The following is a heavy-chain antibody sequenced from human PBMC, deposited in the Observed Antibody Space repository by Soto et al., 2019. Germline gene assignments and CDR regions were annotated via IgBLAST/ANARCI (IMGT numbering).Heavy chain of an antibody. CDR1: GYTFTSYG. D-gene: IGHD3-10*01. CDR2: ISAYNGNT. V-gene: IGHV1-18*01. CDR3: ARVVLPTITMVRGDHDY. Sequence: QVQLVQSGAEVKKPGASVKVSCKASGYTFTSYGISWVRQAPGPGLEWMGWISAYNGNTNYAQKLQGRVTMTTDTSTSTAYMELRSLRSDDTAVYYCARVVLPTITMVRGDHDYWGQGTLVTVSS. J-gene: IGHJ4*02.